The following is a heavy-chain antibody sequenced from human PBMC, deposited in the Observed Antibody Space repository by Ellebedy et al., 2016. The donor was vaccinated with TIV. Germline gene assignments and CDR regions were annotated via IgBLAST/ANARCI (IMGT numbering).Heavy chain of an antibody. CDR2: ISGGVGNT. V-gene: IGHV3-23*01. CDR1: GFTFSNYV. Sequence: GESLKISCAASGFTFSNYVMSWVRQAPGKGLEWVSSISGGVGNTYYADSVKGRFTISRDNSKNTRYLQMNSLRAEDTAVYYCAKGCGGSCYWEAYWGQGTLVTVSS. J-gene: IGHJ4*02. D-gene: IGHD2-15*01. CDR3: AKGCGGSCYWEAY.